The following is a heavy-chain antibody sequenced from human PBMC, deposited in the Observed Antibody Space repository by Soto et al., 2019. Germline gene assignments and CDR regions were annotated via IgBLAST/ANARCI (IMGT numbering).Heavy chain of an antibody. Sequence: AGGSLRLSCAASGFTFSSYGMHWVRQAPGKGLEWVAVIWYDGSNKYYADSVKGRFTISRDNSKNTLYLQMNSLRAEDTAVYYCARDSGGYLRDYWGQGTLVTVSS. CDR3: ARDSGGYLRDY. V-gene: IGHV3-33*01. CDR2: IWYDGSNK. D-gene: IGHD2-15*01. J-gene: IGHJ4*02. CDR1: GFTFSSYG.